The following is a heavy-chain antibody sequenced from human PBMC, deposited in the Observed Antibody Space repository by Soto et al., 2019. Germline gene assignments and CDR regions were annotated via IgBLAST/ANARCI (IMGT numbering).Heavy chain of an antibody. J-gene: IGHJ6*03. CDR2: IRSKAYGGTT. V-gene: IGHV3-49*03. CDR3: TRDLRISLFPGYYYYMDV. CDR1: GFTFGDYA. D-gene: IGHD7-27*01. Sequence: AGGSLRLSCTASGFTFGDYAMSWFRQAPGKGLEWVGFIRSKAYGGTTEYAASVKGRFTISRDDSKSIAYLQMNSLKTEDTAVYYCTRDLRISLFPGYYYYMDVWGKGTTVTVSS.